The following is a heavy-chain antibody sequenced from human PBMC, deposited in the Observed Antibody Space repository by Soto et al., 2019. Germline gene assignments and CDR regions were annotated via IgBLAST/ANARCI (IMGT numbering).Heavy chain of an antibody. J-gene: IGHJ4*02. Sequence: ASVKVSCKASGYTFTSYGISWVRQAPGQGLEWMGWISAYNGNTNYAQKLQGRVTMTTDTSTSTAYMELRSLRAEDTAVYYCAKNVVDRGVDFWGQGTLVTVSS. D-gene: IGHD3-16*02. CDR3: AKNVVDRGVDF. CDR1: GYTFTSYG. V-gene: IGHV1-18*01. CDR2: ISAYNGNT.